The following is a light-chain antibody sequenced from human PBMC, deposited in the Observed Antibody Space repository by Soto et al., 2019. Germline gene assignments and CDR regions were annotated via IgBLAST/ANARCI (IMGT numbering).Light chain of an antibody. J-gene: IGLJ3*02. CDR2: EVS. V-gene: IGLV2-14*01. CDR1: SSDVGGYNY. Sequence: QSALTQPASVSGSPGQSITISRTGTSSDVGGYNYVSWYQQHPGKAPKLMIYEVSNRPSGVSNRFSGSKSGNTASLTISGLQAEDEADYYCISYTSSSTLVFGGGTKVTVL. CDR3: ISYTSSSTLV.